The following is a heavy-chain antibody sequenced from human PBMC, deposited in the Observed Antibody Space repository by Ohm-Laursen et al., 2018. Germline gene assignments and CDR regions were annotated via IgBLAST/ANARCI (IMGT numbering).Heavy chain of an antibody. CDR1: GFTFSSYG. V-gene: IGHV3-64*04. J-gene: IGHJ6*02. CDR2: ITNNGGNT. D-gene: IGHD1-20*01. CDR3: AKGRGNNWSSSCYDGMDV. Sequence: SLRLSCTASGFTFSSYGMHWVRQAPGKGLEYVSAITNNGGNTFYADSVKGRFTISRDNSKNTLYLQMNSLRAEDTAVYYCAKGRGNNWSSSCYDGMDVWGQGTTVTVSS.